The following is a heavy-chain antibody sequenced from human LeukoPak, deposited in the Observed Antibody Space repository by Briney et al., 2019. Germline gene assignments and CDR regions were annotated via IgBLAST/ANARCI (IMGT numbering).Heavy chain of an antibody. Sequence: GGSLRLSCAASGFTFSSYAMSWVRQAPGKGLEWVSAISGSGGSTYYADSVKGRFTISRDNSKNTLYLQMNSLRAEDTAVYYCARARVARQQLEAYDYWGQGTLVTVSS. D-gene: IGHD6-13*01. CDR1: GFTFSSYA. J-gene: IGHJ4*02. CDR3: ARARVARQQLEAYDY. V-gene: IGHV3-23*01. CDR2: ISGSGGST.